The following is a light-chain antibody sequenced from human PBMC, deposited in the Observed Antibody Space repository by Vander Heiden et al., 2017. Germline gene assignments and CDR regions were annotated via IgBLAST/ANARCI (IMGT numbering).Light chain of an antibody. CDR3: QQYKAWPLT. CDR1: QTIDIS. CDR2: NAN. Sequence: EIVMTQSPATLSVSPGESATLSCRASQTIDISLAWYQQKPGQAPRLLIDNANTRATGIPARFSGSGSGTEFTLTISSLQPEDFAVFYCQQYKAWPLTFGGGTKVEIK. J-gene: IGKJ4*01. V-gene: IGKV3-15*01.